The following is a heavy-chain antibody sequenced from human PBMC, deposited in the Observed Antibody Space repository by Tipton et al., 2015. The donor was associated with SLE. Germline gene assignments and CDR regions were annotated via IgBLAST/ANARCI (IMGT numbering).Heavy chain of an antibody. CDR1: GFTFDDYA. V-gene: IGHV3-9*01. D-gene: IGHD3-10*01. CDR3: AKDMRGRSYGMDV. J-gene: IGHJ6*02. CDR2: ISWNSGTM. Sequence: RSLRLSCAASGFTFDDYAMHWVRQVPGKGLEWVSGISWNSGTMGYADSVKGRFTISRDNAKNSLFLQMNSLRPEDTALYYCAKDMRGRSYGMDVWGQGTTVTVSS.